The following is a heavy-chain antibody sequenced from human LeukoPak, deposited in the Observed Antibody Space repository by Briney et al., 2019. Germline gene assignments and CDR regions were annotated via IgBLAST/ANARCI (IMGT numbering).Heavy chain of an antibody. CDR3: ARMYSSSWYAY. CDR2: INPNSGGT. J-gene: IGHJ4*02. V-gene: IGHV1-2*06. Sequence: ASVKVSCKASGYTFTGYYMHWVRQAPGQGLEWMGRINPNSGGTNYAQKFQGRVTMTRDTSTSTVYMELSSLRSEDTAVYYCARMYSSSWYAYWGQGTLVTVSS. D-gene: IGHD6-13*01. CDR1: GYTFTGYY.